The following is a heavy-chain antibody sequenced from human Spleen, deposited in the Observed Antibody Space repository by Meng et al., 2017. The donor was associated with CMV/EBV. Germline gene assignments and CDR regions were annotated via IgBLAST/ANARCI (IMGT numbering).Heavy chain of an antibody. D-gene: IGHD6-19*01. CDR2: IYPGDSDT. CDR1: GHSFPSYW. Sequence: GSGHSFPSYWIGWVRQMPGKGLEWMGIIYPGDSDTRYSPSFQGQVTISADKSISTAYLQWSSLKASDTAMYYCARGGRKQWLVPFDYWGQGTLVTVSS. CDR3: ARGGRKQWLVPFDY. V-gene: IGHV5-51*01. J-gene: IGHJ4*02.